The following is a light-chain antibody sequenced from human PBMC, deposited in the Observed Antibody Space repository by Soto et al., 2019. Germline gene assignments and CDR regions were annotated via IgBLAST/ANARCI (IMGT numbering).Light chain of an antibody. Sequence: EVELTQSPFTLSLSPGERATLYCSASQSVSSNYFAWYQQRPGQAPRLLIYGISSRATGIPDRFSGSGSGTDFTLTISRLEPEDFAVYYCEQYGSSPRTFGEGTKVDIK. V-gene: IGKV3-20*01. J-gene: IGKJ1*01. CDR1: QSVSSNY. CDR3: EQYGSSPRT. CDR2: GIS.